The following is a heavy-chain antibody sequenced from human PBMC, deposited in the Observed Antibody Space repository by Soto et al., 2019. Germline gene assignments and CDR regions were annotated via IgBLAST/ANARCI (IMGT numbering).Heavy chain of an antibody. J-gene: IGHJ1*01. CDR1: GGSISSGDYY. D-gene: IGHD4-17*01. CDR3: ARCSTVTTHFQH. CDR2: IYYSGST. Sequence: TSETLSLTCTVSGGSISSGDYYWSWIRQPPGKGLEWIGYIYYSGSTYYNPSLKSRVTISVDTSKNQFSLKLSSVTAADTAVYYCARCSTVTTHFQHWGQGTRVTVSS. V-gene: IGHV4-30-4*01.